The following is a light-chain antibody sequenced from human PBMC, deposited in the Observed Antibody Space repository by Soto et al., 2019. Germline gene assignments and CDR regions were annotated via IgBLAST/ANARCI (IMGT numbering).Light chain of an antibody. CDR3: QQYHTFWT. Sequence: GDRITITCRASQSVGPWLAWYQQKPGKAPNLLISDVSNLESGVPSRFSGSGSGTEFTLTISSLQPDDFATYYCQQYHTFWTFGQGTKVDIK. V-gene: IGKV1-5*01. CDR1: QSVGPW. J-gene: IGKJ1*01. CDR2: DVS.